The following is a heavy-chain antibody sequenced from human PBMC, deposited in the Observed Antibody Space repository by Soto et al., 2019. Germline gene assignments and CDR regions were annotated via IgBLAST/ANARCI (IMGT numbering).Heavy chain of an antibody. V-gene: IGHV3-74*01. J-gene: IGHJ4*02. CDR2: INSDGSST. CDR3: ARAYYDFWSGYPIDY. Sequence: LRLSCAASGFTFSSYWMHWVRQAPGKGLVWVSRINSDGSSTSYADSVKGRFTISRDNAKNTLYLQMNSLRAEDTAVYYCARAYYDFWSGYPIDYWGQGTLVTVSS. CDR1: GFTFSSYW. D-gene: IGHD3-3*01.